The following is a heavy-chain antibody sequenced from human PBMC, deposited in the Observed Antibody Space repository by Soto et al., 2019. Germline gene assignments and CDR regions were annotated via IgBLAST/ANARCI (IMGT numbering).Heavy chain of an antibody. CDR2: INPNSGGT. CDR3: AGSDQYYYDSSAPGAFDI. CDR1: GYTFTGYY. D-gene: IGHD3-22*01. Sequence: ASVKVSCKASGYTFTGYYMHWVRQAPGQGLEWMGWINPNSGGTNYAQKFQGRVTMTRDTSISTAYMELSRLRSDDTAVYYCAGSDQYYYDSSAPGAFDIWGQGTMVTVSS. V-gene: IGHV1-2*02. J-gene: IGHJ3*02.